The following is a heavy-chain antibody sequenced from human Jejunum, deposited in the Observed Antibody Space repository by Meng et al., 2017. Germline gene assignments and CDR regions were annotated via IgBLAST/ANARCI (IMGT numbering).Heavy chain of an antibody. D-gene: IGHD2-15*01. CDR3: ARHGAAPYFDD. Sequence: QVRLQMSLPSMCNPSGALSLTCAVYGGSTSRSSWWSWVRQPPGKGLEWIGEISLSGSPSYNPSLMTRVTISIDTSRNQFSLSLSSVAAADTAVYYCARHGAAPYFDDWGQGSLVTVSS. CDR2: ISLSGSP. V-gene: IGHV4-4*02. J-gene: IGHJ4*02. CDR1: GGSTSRSSW.